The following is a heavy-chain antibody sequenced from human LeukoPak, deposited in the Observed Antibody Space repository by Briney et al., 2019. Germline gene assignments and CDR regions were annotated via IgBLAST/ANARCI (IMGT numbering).Heavy chain of an antibody. CDR1: GGSISSGSYY. CDR3: ARVLDKPPFGVVDY. D-gene: IGHD3-3*01. CDR2: IYTSGST. V-gene: IGHV4-61*02. Sequence: SQTLSLTCTVSGGSISSGSYYWSWIRQPAGKGLEWIGRIYTSGSTNYNPSLKSRVTISVDTSKNQFSLKLSSVTAADTAVYYCARVLDKPPFGVVDYWGQGTLVTVSS. J-gene: IGHJ4*02.